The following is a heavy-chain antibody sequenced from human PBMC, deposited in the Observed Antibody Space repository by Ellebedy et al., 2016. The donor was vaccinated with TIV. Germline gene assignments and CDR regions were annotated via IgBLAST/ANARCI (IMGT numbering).Heavy chain of an antibody. D-gene: IGHD1-26*01. J-gene: IGHJ4*02. Sequence: MPSETLSLTCTVSGGSISSYYWSWIRQPPGKGLEWIGYIYYSGSTNYNPSLKSRVTISVDTSKNQFSLKLSSVTAADTAVYYCARVSYSGSYYVYDYWGQGTLVTVSS. CDR1: GGSISSYY. V-gene: IGHV4-59*01. CDR2: IYYSGST. CDR3: ARVSYSGSYYVYDY.